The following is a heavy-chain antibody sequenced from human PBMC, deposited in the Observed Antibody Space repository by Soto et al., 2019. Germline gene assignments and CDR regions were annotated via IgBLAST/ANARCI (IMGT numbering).Heavy chain of an antibody. D-gene: IGHD6-19*01. V-gene: IGHV5-51*03. CDR3: ARLFDTSGWYDY. CDR1: GYSFTSYW. J-gene: IGHJ4*02. Sequence: PGESLKISCKGSGYSFTSYWIGWVRQMPGKGLERMGIIYPGDSDTRYSPSFQRQVTISADKSITTTYLQWSSLKASDTAIYYCARLFDTSGWYDYWGQGTLVTVSS. CDR2: IYPGDSDT.